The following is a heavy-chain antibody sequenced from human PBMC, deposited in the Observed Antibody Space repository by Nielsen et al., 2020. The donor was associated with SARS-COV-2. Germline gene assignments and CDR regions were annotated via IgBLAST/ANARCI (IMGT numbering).Heavy chain of an antibody. CDR1: GFTFSNYN. Sequence: GESLKISCAASGFTFSNYNMNWVRQAPGKGLEWVSVIYSGGSTYYADSVKGRFTISRDNSKNTLYLQMNSLRAEDTAVYYCARGPYTRYGMDVWGQGTTVTVSS. J-gene: IGHJ6*02. V-gene: IGHV3-66*01. CDR2: IYSGGST. CDR3: ARGPYTRYGMDV. D-gene: IGHD4-11*01.